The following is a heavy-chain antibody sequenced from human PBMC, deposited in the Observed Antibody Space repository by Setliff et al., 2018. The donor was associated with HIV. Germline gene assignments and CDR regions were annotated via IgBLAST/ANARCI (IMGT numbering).Heavy chain of an antibody. CDR2: IHYTGST. Sequence: SETLSLTCSVSGGSISSVNYYWSWIRQHPGKGLEWIGFIHYTGSTYYNPSLKSRVTISVDTSKDQFSLRLISVTAADTAVYYCARGTKSVWGRWFDPWGQGALVTVSS. CDR3: ARGTKSVWGRWFDP. D-gene: IGHD3-16*01. J-gene: IGHJ5*02. CDR1: GGSISSVNYY. V-gene: IGHV4-31*03.